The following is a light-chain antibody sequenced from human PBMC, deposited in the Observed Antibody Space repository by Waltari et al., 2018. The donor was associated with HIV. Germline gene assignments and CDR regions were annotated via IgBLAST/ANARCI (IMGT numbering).Light chain of an antibody. V-gene: IGLV1-40*01. CDR2: GNS. CDR1: SSNLEAGYH. Sequence: QSVLTPPPSVSGAPGQRVAIPCTGSSSNLEAGYHGNWYQQRPGTAPKLLIYGNSNRPSGVPDRFSGSKSGTSASLAITGLQAEDEADYHCQSHDSSLSGYVFGTGTKVTVL. CDR3: QSHDSSLSGYV. J-gene: IGLJ1*01.